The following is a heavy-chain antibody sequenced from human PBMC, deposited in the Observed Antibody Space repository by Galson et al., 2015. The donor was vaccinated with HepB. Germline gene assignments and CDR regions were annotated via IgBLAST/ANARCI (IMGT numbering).Heavy chain of an antibody. V-gene: IGHV1-18*01. Sequence: SVKVSCKASNYTFTSYGINWVRQAAGEGLEWMGWISGHNGNTKYAQKIQDRVTMTTDISTSTAFMELRNLRSDDTAVYYCARALSGFFPSGFFDVWGQGAKVTVSS. CDR1: NYTFTSYG. CDR3: ARALSGFFPSGFFDV. J-gene: IGHJ3*01. CDR2: ISGHNGNT. D-gene: IGHD5-12*01.